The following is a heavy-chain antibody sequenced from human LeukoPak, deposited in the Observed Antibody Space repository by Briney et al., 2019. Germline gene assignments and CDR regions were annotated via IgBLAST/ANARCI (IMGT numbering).Heavy chain of an antibody. Sequence: GGSLRLSCAASGFTFSSYSMNWVRQAPGKGLEWVSSISSSSSYIYYADSVKGRFTISRDNAKNSLYLQMNSLRAEDTAVYYCARDPIRGDAFDIWGQGTKVTVSS. CDR2: ISSSSSYI. J-gene: IGHJ3*02. CDR1: GFTFSSYS. CDR3: ARDPIRGDAFDI. V-gene: IGHV3-21*01. D-gene: IGHD5-12*01.